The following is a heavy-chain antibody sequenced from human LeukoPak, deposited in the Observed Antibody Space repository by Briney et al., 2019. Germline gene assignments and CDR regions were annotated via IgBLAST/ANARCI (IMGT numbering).Heavy chain of an antibody. J-gene: IGHJ5*02. CDR2: ISDYNGNT. CDR3: ARGEIVVTANWFDP. Sequence: ASVKVSCKASGYTFNSFGINCVRQAPGQGLEWMGWISDYNGNTNYAQKLQGRATMTTDTSTSTSYMELSSLRSEDTAVYYCARGEIVVTANWFDPWGQGTLVTVSS. D-gene: IGHD3-22*01. V-gene: IGHV1-18*01. CDR1: GYTFNSFG.